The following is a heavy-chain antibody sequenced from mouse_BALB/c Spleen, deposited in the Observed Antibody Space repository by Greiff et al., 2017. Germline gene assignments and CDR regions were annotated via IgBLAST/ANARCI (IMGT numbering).Heavy chain of an antibody. J-gene: IGHJ3*01. CDR2: INPSSGYT. CDR1: GYTFTSYT. D-gene: IGHD2-14*01. CDR3: ARDYRYPWFAY. Sequence: QVQLKESGAELARPGASVKMSCKASGYTFTSYTMHWVKQRPGQGLEWIGYINPSSGYTNYNQKFKDKATLTADKSSSTAYMQLSSLTSEDSAVYYCARDYRYPWFAYWGQGTLVTVSA. V-gene: IGHV1-4*01.